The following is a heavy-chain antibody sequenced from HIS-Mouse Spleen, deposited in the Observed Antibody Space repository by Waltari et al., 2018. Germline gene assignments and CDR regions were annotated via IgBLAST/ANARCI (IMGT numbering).Heavy chain of an antibody. Sequence: QLQLQESGPGLVKPSETLSLTCTVSGGSISSSSYYWGWIRQPPGKGLGGIGSIYYRWGTYSNPHLKSRVTISVDTSKNQFSLKLSSVTAADTAVYYCAREIPYSSSWYDWYFDLWGRGTLVTVSS. CDR2: IYYRWGT. V-gene: IGHV4-39*07. D-gene: IGHD6-13*01. CDR1: GGSISSSSYY. J-gene: IGHJ2*01. CDR3: AREIPYSSSWYDWYFDL.